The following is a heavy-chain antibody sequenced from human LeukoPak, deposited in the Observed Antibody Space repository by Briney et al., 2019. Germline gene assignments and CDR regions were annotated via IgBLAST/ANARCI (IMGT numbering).Heavy chain of an antibody. CDR1: GFTFSSYG. V-gene: IGHV3-33*06. CDR3: AKSTLNYYDSSGHDAFDI. Sequence: QPGGSLRLSCAASGFTFSSYGMRWVRQAPGKGLEWVAVIWYDGSNKYYADSVKGRFTISRDNSKNTLYLQMNSLRAEDTAVYYCAKSTLNYYDSSGHDAFDIWGQGTMVTVSS. D-gene: IGHD3-22*01. J-gene: IGHJ3*02. CDR2: IWYDGSNK.